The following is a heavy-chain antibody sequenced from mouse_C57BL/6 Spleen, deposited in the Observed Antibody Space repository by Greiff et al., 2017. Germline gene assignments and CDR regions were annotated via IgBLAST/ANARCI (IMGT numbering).Heavy chain of an antibody. D-gene: IGHD1-1*01. J-gene: IGHJ1*03. V-gene: IGHV1-69*01. Sequence: QVQLQQPGAELVMPGASVKLSCKASGYTFTSYWMHWVKQRPGQGLEWIGEIDPSDSYTNYNQKFKGKSTLTVDKSSSTAYMHLSSLTSEDSAVYYCTITTVSYWYFDVWGTGTTVTVSS. CDR2: IDPSDSYT. CDR3: TITTVSYWYFDV. CDR1: GYTFTSYW.